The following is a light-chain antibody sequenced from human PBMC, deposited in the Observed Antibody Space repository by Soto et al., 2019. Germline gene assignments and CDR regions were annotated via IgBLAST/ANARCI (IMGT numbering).Light chain of an antibody. CDR2: DAS. CDR1: QSVGRK. Sequence: EIVMTQSPATLSMSPGDSAALSCWASQSVGRKLAWYQQRPGQAPRLLIYDASTRAAGIPARFSGSGSGTDFTLTISSLQSEDFAVYYCQQHGNWPPITFGQGTRLEIK. CDR3: QQHGNWPPIT. V-gene: IGKV3-15*01. J-gene: IGKJ5*01.